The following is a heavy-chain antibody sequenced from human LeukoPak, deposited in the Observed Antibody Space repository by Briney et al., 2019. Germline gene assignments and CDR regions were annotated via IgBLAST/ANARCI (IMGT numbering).Heavy chain of an antibody. CDR2: IYYSGST. CDR1: GGSISSYY. Sequence: SETLSLTCTVSGGSISSYYWSWIRQPAGKGLEWIGRIYYSGSTYYNPSLKSRVTISVDTSKNQFSLKLSSVTAADTAVYYCAYGDYVRYFDYWGQGTLVTVSS. D-gene: IGHD4-17*01. J-gene: IGHJ4*02. V-gene: IGHV4-59*05. CDR3: AYGDYVRYFDY.